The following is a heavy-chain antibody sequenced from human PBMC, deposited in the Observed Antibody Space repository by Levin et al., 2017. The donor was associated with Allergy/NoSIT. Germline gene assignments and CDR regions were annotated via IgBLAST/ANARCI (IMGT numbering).Heavy chain of an antibody. D-gene: IGHD6-6*01. CDR3: ARGSPVGGSSYFDY. CDR1: GFTFSSYA. J-gene: IGHJ4*02. V-gene: IGHV3-30*04. Sequence: PGGSLRLSCAASGFTFSSYAMHWVRQAPGKGLEWVAVISYDGSNKYYADSVKGRFTISRDNSKNTLYLQMNSLRAEDTAVYYCARGSPVGGSSYFDYWGQGTLVTVSS. CDR2: ISYDGSNK.